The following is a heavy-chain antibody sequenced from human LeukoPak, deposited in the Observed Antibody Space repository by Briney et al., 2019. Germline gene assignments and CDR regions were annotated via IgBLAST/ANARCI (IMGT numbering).Heavy chain of an antibody. CDR3: ARGSVCSSTSCYTHWFDP. J-gene: IGHJ5*02. V-gene: IGHV4-34*01. CDR2: INRSGST. Sequence: PSETLSLTCAVYGGSFSGYYWSWIRQPPGKGLEWIGEINRSGSTNYNPSLKSRVTISVDTSKNQFSLKLSSVTAADTAVYYCARGSVCSSTSCYTHWFDPWGQGTLVTVSS. CDR1: GGSFSGYY. D-gene: IGHD2-2*02.